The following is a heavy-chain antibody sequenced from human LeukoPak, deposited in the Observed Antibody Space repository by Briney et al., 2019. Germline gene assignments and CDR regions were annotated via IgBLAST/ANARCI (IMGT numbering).Heavy chain of an antibody. CDR2: INHSGST. Sequence: SETLSLTCAVYSGSFSGYYWSWIRQPPGKGLEWIGEINHSGSTNYNPSLKSRVTISVDTSKNQFSLKLSSVTAADTAVYYCAGIAAAGYWGQGTLVTVSS. CDR3: AGIAAAGY. CDR1: SGSFSGYY. D-gene: IGHD6-13*01. J-gene: IGHJ4*02. V-gene: IGHV4-34*01.